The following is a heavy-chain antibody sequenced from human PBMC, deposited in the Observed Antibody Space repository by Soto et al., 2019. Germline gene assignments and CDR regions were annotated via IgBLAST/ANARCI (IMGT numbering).Heavy chain of an antibody. CDR3: AKGRYFDTSGGCANY. D-gene: IGHD2-15*01. V-gene: IGHV3-23*01. J-gene: IGHJ4*02. CDR1: GFMFDNYA. CDR2: ISGSGHGT. Sequence: EVKLLESGGGLVPPGASARLSCITSGFMFDNYAMSWVRQSPGRGLEWVAAISGSGHGTVYTQSVQGRFIISRDKSKKTLFLQMNNLRDEDTAVYYRAKGRYFDTSGGCANYWGLGTLVSVSA.